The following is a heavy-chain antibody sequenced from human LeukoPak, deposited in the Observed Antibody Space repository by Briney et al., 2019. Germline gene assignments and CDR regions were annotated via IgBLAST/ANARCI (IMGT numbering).Heavy chain of an antibody. J-gene: IGHJ4*02. CDR1: GFTFSSYA. V-gene: IGHV3-30-3*01. CDR2: ISYDGSNK. D-gene: IGHD5-24*01. Sequence: GRSLRLSCAASGFTFSSYAMHWVRQAPGKGLEWVAVISYDGSNKYYADSVKGRFTISRDNSKNTLYLQMNSLRAEDTAVYYCVRDTLEMATIQFDYWGQGTLVTVSS. CDR3: VRDTLEMATIQFDY.